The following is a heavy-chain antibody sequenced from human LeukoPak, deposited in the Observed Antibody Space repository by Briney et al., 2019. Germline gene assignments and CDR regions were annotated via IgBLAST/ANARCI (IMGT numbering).Heavy chain of an antibody. CDR1: GFTFSSYA. CDR2: ISYDGSNK. J-gene: IGHJ4*02. V-gene: IGHV3-30*04. Sequence: GGPLRLPCAASGFTFSSYAMHWVRQAPGRGLEWVAVISYDGSNKYYADSVKGRFTISRDNSKNTLYLQMNSLRAEDTAVYYCAREKILYYYDSSGYYDYWGQGTLVTVSS. D-gene: IGHD3-22*01. CDR3: AREKILYYYDSSGYYDY.